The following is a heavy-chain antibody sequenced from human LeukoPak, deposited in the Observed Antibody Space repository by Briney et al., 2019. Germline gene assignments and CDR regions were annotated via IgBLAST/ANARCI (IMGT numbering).Heavy chain of an antibody. Sequence: SETLSLTCTVSGGSISSYYWSWIRQPAGKGLEWIGRIYTSGSTNYNPSLKGRVTMSVDTSKNQFSLKLSSVTAADTAVYYCARERPHCTNDVFYKNWFDPWGPGTLVTVSS. CDR3: ARERPHCTNDVFYKNWFDP. CDR1: GGSISSYY. CDR2: IYTSGST. V-gene: IGHV4-4*07. J-gene: IGHJ5*02. D-gene: IGHD2-8*01.